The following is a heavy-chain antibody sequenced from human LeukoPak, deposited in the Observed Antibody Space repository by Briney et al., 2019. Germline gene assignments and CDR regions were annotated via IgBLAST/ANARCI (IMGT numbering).Heavy chain of an antibody. CDR3: ARAYSSSTRFDY. V-gene: IGHV4-59*01. Sequence: PSETLSLTCTVSGGSISSYYWSWIRQPPGKGLEWIGYIHYSGSTHYNPSLKSRVTISVDTSKNQVSLKLRSVTAADTAVYYCARAYSSSTRFDYWGQGTLVTVSS. J-gene: IGHJ4*02. CDR1: GGSISSYY. D-gene: IGHD6-6*01. CDR2: IHYSGST.